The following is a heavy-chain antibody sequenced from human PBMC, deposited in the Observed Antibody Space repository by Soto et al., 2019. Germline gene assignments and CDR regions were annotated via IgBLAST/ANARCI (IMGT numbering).Heavy chain of an antibody. J-gene: IGHJ4*02. CDR2: ISGSGGST. CDR3: AKSSALYSSSWYPPRSPYDY. Sequence: PSETLSLTCTVSGGSISSYYWSWVRQAPGKGLEWVSAISGSGGSTYYADSVKGRFTISRDNSKNTLYLQMNSLRAEDTAVYYCAKSSALYSSSWYPPRSPYDYWGQGTLVTVSS. CDR1: GGSISSYY. D-gene: IGHD6-13*01. V-gene: IGHV3-23*01.